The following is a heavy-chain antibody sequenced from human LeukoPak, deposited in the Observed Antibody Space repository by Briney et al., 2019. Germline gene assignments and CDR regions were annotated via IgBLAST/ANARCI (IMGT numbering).Heavy chain of an antibody. CDR1: GGSISSYY. CDR3: ARGVTMNDYYYGMDV. D-gene: IGHD3-22*01. Sequence: PSETLSLTCTVSGGSISSYYWSWIRQPPGKGLEWIGYIYYSWCTNYNPSLKSRVTISVDTSKNQFSLKLRSVTAADTAVYYCARGVTMNDYYYGMDVWGQGTTVTVSS. J-gene: IGHJ6*02. CDR2: IYYSWCT. V-gene: IGHV4-59*01.